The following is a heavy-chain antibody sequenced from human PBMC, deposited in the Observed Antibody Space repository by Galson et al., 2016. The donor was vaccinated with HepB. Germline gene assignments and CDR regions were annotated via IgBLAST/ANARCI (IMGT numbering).Heavy chain of an antibody. D-gene: IGHD3-10*01. V-gene: IGHV3-23*01. CDR3: AKEQGTDEGWFGESDH. Sequence: SLRLSCAASGFTFSSYAMNWVRQAPGKGLEWVSEISANGHRTYYASSVKGRFTVSRDNYENTLYLQMDSRRAEDTAVYYCAKEQGTDEGWFGESDHWGQGTLVTVSS. J-gene: IGHJ4*02. CDR1: GFTFSSYA. CDR2: ISANGHRT.